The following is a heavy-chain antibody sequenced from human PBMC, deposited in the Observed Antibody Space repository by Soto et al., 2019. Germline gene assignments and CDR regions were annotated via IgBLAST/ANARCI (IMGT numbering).Heavy chain of an antibody. V-gene: IGHV4-38-2*01. Sequence: SETLSLTCAVSGYSITNGYYWGWIRQPPGMGLEWIGSIYHSGSTSYNPSLRSRVTISVVTSKNQFSLKLTSVTAADTAVYYCARVHVMVVAGSTFDYWGHGTLVTVSS. CDR1: GYSITNGYY. CDR3: ARVHVMVVAGSTFDY. CDR2: IYHSGST. D-gene: IGHD6-19*01. J-gene: IGHJ4*01.